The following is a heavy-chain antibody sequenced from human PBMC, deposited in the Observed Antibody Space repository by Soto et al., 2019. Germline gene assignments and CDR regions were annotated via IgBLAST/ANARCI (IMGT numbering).Heavy chain of an antibody. CDR2: IPSDGRDV. J-gene: IGHJ4*02. Sequence: VGSLRLSCEASGFNFRDFWMHWVRQPPGKGPEWVSNIPSDGRDVSYADSVRGRFTISRDDARNTLYLQMSDLRVEDTAIYYCTRDDSGLGIDYWGQGTQVTVSS. D-gene: IGHD1-26*01. CDR3: TRDDSGLGIDY. CDR1: GFNFRDFW. V-gene: IGHV3-74*01.